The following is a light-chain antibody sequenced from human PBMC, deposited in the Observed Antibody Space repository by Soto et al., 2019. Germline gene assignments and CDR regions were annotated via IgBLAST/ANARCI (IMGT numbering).Light chain of an antibody. J-gene: IGKJ1*01. V-gene: IGKV1-39*01. CDR3: QHGYSNPWT. Sequence: DSPVTQYPSSLSVSVGDIVTITCRASQTVNTYLHWYQQKPGKAPKLLIYAASNLQSGVPSRFSGSGSGTNFTLSLNRLQPEDFATHYCQHGYSNPWTFGQGSKVDIK. CDR2: AAS. CDR1: QTVNTY.